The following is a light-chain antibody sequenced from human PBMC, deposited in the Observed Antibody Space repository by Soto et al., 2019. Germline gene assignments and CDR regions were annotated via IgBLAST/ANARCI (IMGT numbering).Light chain of an antibody. V-gene: IGKV3D-15*01. CDR3: QQDNSWPYT. J-gene: IGKJ2*01. CDR1: QSISTH. Sequence: EMEMTQSPATLSVSPGEGATLSCRASQSISTHLTWYQKKPGQAPRLLMYDASARATGIPARFSGSGSGTEFTLTISRLQSEDFAIYYCQQDNSWPYTFGQGTKVDIK. CDR2: DAS.